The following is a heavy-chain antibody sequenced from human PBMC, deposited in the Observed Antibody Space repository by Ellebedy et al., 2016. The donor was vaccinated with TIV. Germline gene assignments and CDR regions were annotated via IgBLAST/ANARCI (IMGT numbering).Heavy chain of an antibody. CDR3: ATDTAFIRAGIVH. D-gene: IGHD5-18*01. CDR2: IFYRGNT. Sequence: MPGGSLRLSCSVSGGSIINNMDYWSWTRQPPGKGLEWIGSIFYRGNTYYNPSLRSRVTISVDTSKNQFSLSLRSVTAADTAVYYCATDTAFIRAGIVHWGQGTLVTVSS. V-gene: IGHV4-39*02. J-gene: IGHJ4*02. CDR1: GGSIINNMDY.